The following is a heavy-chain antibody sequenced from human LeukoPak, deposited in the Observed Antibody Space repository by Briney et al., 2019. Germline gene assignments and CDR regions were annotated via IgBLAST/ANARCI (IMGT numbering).Heavy chain of an antibody. D-gene: IGHD1-1*01. CDR2: ISGSGGST. J-gene: IGHJ4*02. CDR1: GFTFSSYA. CDR3: ARGSFSGTASFDY. Sequence: GGSLRLSCAASGFTFSSYAMSWVRQAPGKGLEWVSAISGSGGSTYYADSVKGRFTISRDNSKNTLYLQMNSLRAEDTAVYYYARGSFSGTASFDYWGQGTLVTVSS. V-gene: IGHV3-23*01.